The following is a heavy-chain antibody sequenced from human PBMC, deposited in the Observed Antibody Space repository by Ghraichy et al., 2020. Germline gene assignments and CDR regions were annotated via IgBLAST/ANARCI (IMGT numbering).Heavy chain of an antibody. CDR1: GYSFISYW. V-gene: IGHV5-51*01. Sequence: GESLNISCEGSGYSFISYWIGWVRQMPGKGLEWMGIIYPGDSDTRYSPSFQGQVTISADKSISTAYLQWSSLKASDTAMYYCARFKIDTTMVMVYYYGMDVWGQGTTVTVSS. CDR2: IYPGDSDT. D-gene: IGHD5-18*01. CDR3: ARFKIDTTMVMVYYYGMDV. J-gene: IGHJ6*02.